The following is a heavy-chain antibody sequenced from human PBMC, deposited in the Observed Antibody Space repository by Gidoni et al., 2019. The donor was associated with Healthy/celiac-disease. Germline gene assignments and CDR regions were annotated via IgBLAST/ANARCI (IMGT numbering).Heavy chain of an antibody. D-gene: IGHD3-10*01. CDR3: AKGLRYYYGSGHAFDI. J-gene: IGHJ3*02. CDR1: GFTFSSYA. CDR2: ISGSGGST. Sequence: EVQLLESGGGLVQPGGSLSLSCAASGFTFSSYAMSWVRQAPGKGLEWVSAISGSGGSTYYADSVKGRFTISRDNSKNTLYLQMNSLRAEDTAVYYCAKGLRYYYGSGHAFDIWGQGTMVTVSS. V-gene: IGHV3-23*01.